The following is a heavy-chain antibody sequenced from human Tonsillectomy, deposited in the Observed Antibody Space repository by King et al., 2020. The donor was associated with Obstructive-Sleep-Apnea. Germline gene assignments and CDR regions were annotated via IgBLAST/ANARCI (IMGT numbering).Heavy chain of an antibody. CDR3: ARVGSGWYFYFDY. CDR1: GGSISSYY. D-gene: IGHD6-19*01. CDR2: IYYSGST. V-gene: IGHV4-59*01. Sequence: VQLQESGPGLVKPSETLSLTCTVSGGSISSYYWSWIRPPPGKGLEWIGYIYYSGSTNYNPSLKSRVTISVDTSKNQFSLKLSSVTAADTAVYYCARVGSGWYFYFDYWGQGTLVTVSS. J-gene: IGHJ4*02.